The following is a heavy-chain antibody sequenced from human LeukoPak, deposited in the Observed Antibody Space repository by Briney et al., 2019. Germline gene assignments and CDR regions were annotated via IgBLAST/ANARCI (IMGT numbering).Heavy chain of an antibody. CDR2: ISSSSSYI. CDR3: ARDRGEMATIPFDY. Sequence: AGGSLRLSCAASGFTLSSYSMNWVRQAPGEGLEWGSSISSSSSYIYYADSVKGRFTISRDNAKNSLYLQMNSLRAEDTAVYYCARDRGEMATIPFDYWGQGTLVTVSS. D-gene: IGHD5-24*01. CDR1: GFTLSSYS. J-gene: IGHJ4*02. V-gene: IGHV3-21*01.